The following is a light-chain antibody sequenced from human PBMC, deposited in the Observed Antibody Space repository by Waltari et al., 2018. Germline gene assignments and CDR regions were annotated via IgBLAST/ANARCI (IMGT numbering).Light chain of an antibody. Sequence: QSALAQPASVSGSPGQSLTISCTGSSSDIGAFDLVSWYQQHPGRAPRLIIRNVSSRPSGVPHRFSGSKSGNTASLTISSLRSEDESLYFCSSFTTGSTGLFGGGTKLTVL. CDR3: SSFTTGSTGL. CDR2: NVS. CDR1: SSDIGAFDL. V-gene: IGLV2-14*03. J-gene: IGLJ2*01.